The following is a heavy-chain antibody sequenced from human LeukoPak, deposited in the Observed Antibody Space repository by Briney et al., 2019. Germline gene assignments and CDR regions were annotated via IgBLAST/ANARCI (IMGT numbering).Heavy chain of an antibody. CDR1: GYTFTAYH. V-gene: IGHV1-2*02. CDR2: INPRIDET. J-gene: IGHJ4*02. Sequence: GASVRVSCKTSGYTFTAYHIHWMRLAPGQGLEWMGWINPRIDETTFAPKFQGRVAMTTDTSLTTAYMELSSLTSDDTAVYFCATEGSYFLTPFDHWGLGTLVTVSS. D-gene: IGHD3-10*01. CDR3: ATEGSYFLTPFDH.